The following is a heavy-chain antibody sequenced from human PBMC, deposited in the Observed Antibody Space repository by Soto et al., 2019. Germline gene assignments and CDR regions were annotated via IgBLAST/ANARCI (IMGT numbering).Heavy chain of an antibody. CDR1: GGSFSGYY. D-gene: IGHD3-16*02. CDR2: VNHSGST. V-gene: IGHV4-34*01. CDR3: ARGVRGYYDYIWGSYRTQNWFDP. J-gene: IGHJ5*02. Sequence: SETLSLTCAVYGGSFSGYYWSWIRQPPGKGLEWIGGVNHSGSTNYNPSLKSRVTISVDTSKNQFSLKLSSVTAADTAVYYCARGVRGYYDYIWGSYRTQNWFDPWGQGTLVTVSS.